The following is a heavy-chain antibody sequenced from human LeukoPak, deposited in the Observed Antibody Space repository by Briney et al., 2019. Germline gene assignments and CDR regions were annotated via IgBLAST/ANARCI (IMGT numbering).Heavy chain of an antibody. V-gene: IGHV4-38-2*02. CDR1: GYSISSGYY. CDR2: IYHSGST. J-gene: IGHJ4*02. D-gene: IGHD1-26*01. Sequence: SETLSLTCTVSGYSISSGYYWGWIRQPPGEGLEWIGSIYHSGSTYYNPSLKSRVTISVDTSKNQFSLKLSSVTAADTAVYYCAREWELPGTDYWGQGTLVTVSS. CDR3: AREWELPGTDY.